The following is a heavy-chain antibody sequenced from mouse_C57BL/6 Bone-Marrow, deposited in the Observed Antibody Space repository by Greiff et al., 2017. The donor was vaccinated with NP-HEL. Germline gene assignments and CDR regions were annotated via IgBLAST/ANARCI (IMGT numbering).Heavy chain of an antibody. CDR2: ISNLAYSI. V-gene: IGHV5-15*01. CDR3: ARQDYGSAFAY. D-gene: IGHD1-1*01. CDR1: GFTFSDYG. Sequence: EVNLVESGGGLVRPGGSLKLSCAASGFTFSDYGMAWVRQAPRKGPEWVAFISNLAYSIYYADTVTGRFTISRENAKNTLYLEMSSLRSEDTAMYYCARQDYGSAFAYWGQGTLVTVSA. J-gene: IGHJ3*01.